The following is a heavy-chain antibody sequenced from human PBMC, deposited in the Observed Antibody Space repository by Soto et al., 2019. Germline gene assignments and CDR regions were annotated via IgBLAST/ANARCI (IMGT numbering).Heavy chain of an antibody. CDR2: IIPIFGTA. CDR1: GGTFSSYA. D-gene: IGHD3-10*01. J-gene: IGHJ5*02. CDR3: ARDMGRGEDWFDP. V-gene: IGHV1-69*01. Sequence: QVQLVQSGAEVKKPGSSVKVSCKASGGTFSSYAISWVRQAPGQGLEWMGGIIPIFGTANYAQKFQGRVPITEDESTSTAYMELSRLRSEDTAVYYCARDMGRGEDWFDPWGQGPLVSVSS.